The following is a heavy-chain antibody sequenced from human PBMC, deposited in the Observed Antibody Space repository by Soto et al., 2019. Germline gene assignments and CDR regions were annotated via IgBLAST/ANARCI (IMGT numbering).Heavy chain of an antibody. D-gene: IGHD6-6*01. J-gene: IGHJ4*02. V-gene: IGHV4-59*01. CDR1: GGSISSYY. CDR2: IYDSGST. Sequence: SETLSLTCTVSGGSISSYYWSWIRQPPGKGLEWIVYIYDSGSTNYNPSLKSRVTISVDTSKNQFSLKLTSVTAADTAVYYCAAPPRYWGQGTLVTVSS. CDR3: AAPPRY.